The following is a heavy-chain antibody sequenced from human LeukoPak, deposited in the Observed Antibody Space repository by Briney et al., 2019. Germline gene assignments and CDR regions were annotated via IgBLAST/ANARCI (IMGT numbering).Heavy chain of an antibody. Sequence: ESLKISCEASGYTFTSYLIAWVRQMPGKGLEWMGIIYPGDSETRYSPSFQGQVTISVDKSISAAYLQWSSLKASDTAMYYCAGRSSIGVRLFDYWGQGTLVTVSS. CDR3: AGRSSIGVRLFDY. CDR2: IYPGDSET. V-gene: IGHV5-51*01. D-gene: IGHD6-6*01. J-gene: IGHJ4*02. CDR1: GYTFTSYL.